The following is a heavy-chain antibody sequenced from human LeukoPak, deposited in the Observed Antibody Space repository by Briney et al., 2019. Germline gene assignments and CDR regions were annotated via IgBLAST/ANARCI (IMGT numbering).Heavy chain of an antibody. Sequence: GGSLRLSCAASGFTFGGYTMHWVRQAPGKGLEWVAVLSHDGSTKYYADSVRGRFTISRDNAMNSLYLQMNSLRAEDTAVYYCARDYDILAGYHHYFDYWGQGALVTVSS. CDR3: ARDYDILAGYHHYFDY. CDR2: LSHDGSTK. CDR1: GFTFGGYT. D-gene: IGHD3-9*01. V-gene: IGHV3-30-3*01. J-gene: IGHJ4*02.